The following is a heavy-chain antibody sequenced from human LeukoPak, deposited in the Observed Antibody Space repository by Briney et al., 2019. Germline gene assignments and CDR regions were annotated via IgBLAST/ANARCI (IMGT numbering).Heavy chain of an antibody. CDR1: GGSFSGYY. J-gene: IGHJ4*02. Sequence: SETLSLTCAVYGGSFSGYYWSWIRQPPGKGLEWIGEINHSGSTNYNPSLKSRVTISVDMSKNQFSLKLSSVTAADTAVYYRARQGMATIDYWGQGTLVTVSS. V-gene: IGHV4-34*01. D-gene: IGHD5-24*01. CDR2: INHSGST. CDR3: ARQGMATIDY.